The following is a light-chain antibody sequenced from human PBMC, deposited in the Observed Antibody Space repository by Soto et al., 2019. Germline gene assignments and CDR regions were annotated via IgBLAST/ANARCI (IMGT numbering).Light chain of an antibody. CDR3: HQRAGWPPT. Sequence: EIVLTQSPVTLSLSPGERATLSCRATRSVNNFVAWYQQKPGQAPSLLISDASNRATGIPDRFSGSGSGTDFTLTINSLEPEDSAVYFCHQRAGWPPTFGGGTKVDIK. CDR2: DAS. V-gene: IGKV3-11*01. CDR1: RSVNNF. J-gene: IGKJ4*01.